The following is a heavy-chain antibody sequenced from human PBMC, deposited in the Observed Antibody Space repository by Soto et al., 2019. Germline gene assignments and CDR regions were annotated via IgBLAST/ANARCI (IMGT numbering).Heavy chain of an antibody. V-gene: IGHV1-2*04. CDR1: GYTFTGYY. CDR2: INPNSGGT. Sequence: ASVKVSCKASGYTFTGYYMHWVRQAPGQGLEWMGWINPNSGGTNYAQKFQGWVTMTRDTSISTAYMELSRLRSDDTAVYYCARVLNSSSWHGAIDIWGQGTMVTVSS. CDR3: ARVLNSSSWHGAIDI. J-gene: IGHJ3*02. D-gene: IGHD6-13*01.